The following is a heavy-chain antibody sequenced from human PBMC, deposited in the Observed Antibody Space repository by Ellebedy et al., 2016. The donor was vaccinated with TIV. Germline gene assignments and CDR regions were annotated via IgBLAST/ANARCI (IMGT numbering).Heavy chain of an antibody. J-gene: IGHJ4*02. CDR2: IDHSGTT. D-gene: IGHD2-2*01. CDR3: ARDFCSSTSCLNYFDY. Sequence: MPSETLSLTCSVSGGSISSSSSFYWGWIRQPPGKGREWIGEIDHSGTTNYNPSLKSRVTISVDKSKNQFSLMLNSVTAADTAVYYCARDFCSSTSCLNYFDYWGQGALVTVSS. V-gene: IGHV4-39*07. CDR1: GGSISSSSSFY.